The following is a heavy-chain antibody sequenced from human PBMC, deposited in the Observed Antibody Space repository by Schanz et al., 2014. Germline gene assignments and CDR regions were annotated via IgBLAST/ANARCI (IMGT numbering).Heavy chain of an antibody. CDR2: ISPYNGNT. Sequence: QVRLVQSGAELKMPGATVKVSCETSGYTFTNYGVSWVRQAPGQGLEWVAWISPYNGNTAYAQNLKGRVRMTTDTSTATAYMELRSLTSDDTAVYYCARENTAVAGMPRVMDVWGQGTTVTVTS. CDR3: ARENTAVAGMPRVMDV. V-gene: IGHV1-18*01. J-gene: IGHJ6*02. D-gene: IGHD6-19*01. CDR1: GYTFTNYG.